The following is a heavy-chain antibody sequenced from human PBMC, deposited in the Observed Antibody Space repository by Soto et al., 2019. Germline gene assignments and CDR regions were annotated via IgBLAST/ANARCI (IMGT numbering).Heavy chain of an antibody. CDR3: AKDLGFYYYYGMDV. CDR1: GFTFSSYA. Sequence: GGSLRLSCAASGFTFSSYAISWGRQAPGKGLEWVSAISVSGGSTYYADSVKGRFTISRDNSKNTLYLQMNSLRAEDTAVYYCAKDLGFYYYYGMDVWGQGTTVTVSS. D-gene: IGHD1-26*01. V-gene: IGHV3-23*01. CDR2: ISVSGGST. J-gene: IGHJ6*02.